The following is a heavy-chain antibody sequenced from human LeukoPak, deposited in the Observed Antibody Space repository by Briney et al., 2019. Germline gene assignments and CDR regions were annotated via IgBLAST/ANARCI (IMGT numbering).Heavy chain of an antibody. V-gene: IGHV1-2*04. J-gene: IGHJ4*02. D-gene: IGHD3-10*01. Sequence: ASVKVSCKASGYTFTGYYMHWVRQAPGQGLEWMGWINPNSGGTNYAQKFQGWVTMTRDTSISTAYMELSRLRSDDTAVYYCARGGGSGSYWQPDYWGQGTLVTVSS. CDR1: GYTFTGYY. CDR2: INPNSGGT. CDR3: ARGGGSGSYWQPDY.